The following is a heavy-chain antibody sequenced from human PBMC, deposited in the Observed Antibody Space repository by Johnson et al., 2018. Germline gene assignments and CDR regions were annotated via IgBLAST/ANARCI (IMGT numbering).Heavy chain of an antibody. V-gene: IGHV3-33*01. D-gene: IGHD6-19*01. CDR2: TWYDGANE. CDR1: GFTLSNYG. J-gene: IGHJ4*02. Sequence: QVQLVESGGGVAHPGGSLRLSCATSGFTLSNYGMYWVRQAPGKGLEWVATTWYDGANEDYADSVKGRFTVSRDNSRNRVFLQVNDLRVEDTALYYCARQSPPGSSGWVDGLDLWGQGSPVTVSS. CDR3: ARQSPPGSSGWVDGLDL.